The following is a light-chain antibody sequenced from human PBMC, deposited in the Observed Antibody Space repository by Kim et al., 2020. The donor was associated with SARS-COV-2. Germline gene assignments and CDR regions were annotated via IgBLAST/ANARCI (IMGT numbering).Light chain of an antibody. J-gene: IGLJ1*01. V-gene: IGLV3-19*01. CDR1: SLKSYY. CDR2: GKN. CDR3: NSRDSSGNHLDV. Sequence: GQTDRITCQGDSLKSYYASWYQQKPGQAPLLVIYGKNNRPSGIPDRFTGSSSGNTASLSITGAQAEDEADYYCNSRDSSGNHLDVFGTGTKVTVL.